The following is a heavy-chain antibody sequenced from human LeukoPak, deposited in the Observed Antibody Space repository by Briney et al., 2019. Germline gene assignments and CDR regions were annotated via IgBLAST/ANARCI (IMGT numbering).Heavy chain of an antibody. Sequence: PGGSLRPSCAASGFSFSSYAMNWVRQAPRKGLEWVSTISGGGGYTYYADSVKGRFTISRDSSMNALYLQLNTLRDEDTALYYCAKGPSSGPPYYFDYWGQGTLVTVSS. D-gene: IGHD5-12*01. CDR2: ISGGGGYT. J-gene: IGHJ4*02. CDR1: GFSFSSYA. CDR3: AKGPSSGPPYYFDY. V-gene: IGHV3-23*01.